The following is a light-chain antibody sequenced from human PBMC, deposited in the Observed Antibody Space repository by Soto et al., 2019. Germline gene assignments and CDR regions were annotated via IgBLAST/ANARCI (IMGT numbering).Light chain of an antibody. CDR2: AAS. Sequence: EVVLTQSPATLSLSPGERATLSCRASQPINRYLAWYQQKPGQAPRLVIYAASTRATGIPDRFSGSVSGTEFTLTISSLQSEDFAVYYCQQYNNWPLITFGQGTRLEIK. CDR3: QQYNNWPLIT. V-gene: IGKV3-15*01. J-gene: IGKJ5*01. CDR1: QPINRY.